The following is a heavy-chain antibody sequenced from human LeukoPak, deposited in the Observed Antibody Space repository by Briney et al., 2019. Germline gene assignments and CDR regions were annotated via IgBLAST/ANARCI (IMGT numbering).Heavy chain of an antibody. J-gene: IGHJ5*02. CDR3: AREGSLHDSGNHYLSWFDP. Sequence: ASVKVSCKTSGYTFNTYGLAWVRQAPGQGLEWMGWISAYNGDTNYAQNVQDRVTMTTDTSTTTAYMELRSLRFDDTAVYYCAREGSLHDSGNHYLSWFDPWGQGTLVTVSS. D-gene: IGHD3-22*01. CDR1: GYTFNTYG. V-gene: IGHV1-18*01. CDR2: ISAYNGDT.